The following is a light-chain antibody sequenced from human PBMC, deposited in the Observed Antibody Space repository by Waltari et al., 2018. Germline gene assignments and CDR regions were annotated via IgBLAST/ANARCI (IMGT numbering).Light chain of an antibody. CDR2: QQN. CDR1: NLGNKY. Sequence: SYELTQPPSVSVSPGQTATIPCSGANLGNKYAYWYQQKPGQSPVLVIYQQNKRPSGIPERFSGSSSGNTATLTISGTQAMDEAYYYCHAWDRTTVVFGGGTKLTVL. J-gene: IGLJ2*01. CDR3: HAWDRTTVV. V-gene: IGLV3-1*01.